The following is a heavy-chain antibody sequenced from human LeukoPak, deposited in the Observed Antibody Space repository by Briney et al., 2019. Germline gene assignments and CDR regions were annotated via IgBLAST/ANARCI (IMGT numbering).Heavy chain of an antibody. D-gene: IGHD4-17*01. J-gene: IGHJ4*02. CDR3: ARDKDYGFTY. Sequence: PGGSLRLSCAASGFSFSSENMKSVRQAPGKGPEWISWITGSGSGIIYADSVKGRFTISRDNAKTSLFLQMNSLRVEDTAVYYCARDKDYGFTYWGQGTLVTVSS. CDR2: ITGSGSGI. CDR1: GFSFSSEN. V-gene: IGHV3-48*01.